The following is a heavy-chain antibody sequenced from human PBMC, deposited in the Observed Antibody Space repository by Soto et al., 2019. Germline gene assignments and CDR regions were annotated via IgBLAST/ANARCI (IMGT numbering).Heavy chain of an antibody. V-gene: IGHV3-9*01. CDR3: AKDILHSSGWYDFSN. CDR2: ISWNSASI. CDR1: GFTFDDYA. J-gene: IGHJ4*02. D-gene: IGHD6-19*01. Sequence: EVQLVESGGGLVQPGRSLRLSCAASGFTFDDYAMHWVRQAPGKGLEWVSGISWNSASIAYADSVKGRFTISRDNAKNSPYLQMNSLRAEDTAFYYCAKDILHSSGWYDFSNWGQGTLVTVSS.